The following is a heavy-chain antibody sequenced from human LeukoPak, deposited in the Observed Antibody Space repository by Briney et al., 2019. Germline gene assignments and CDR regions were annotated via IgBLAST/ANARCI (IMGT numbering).Heavy chain of an antibody. CDR1: GFTLSSYA. CDR2: ISGSGGST. V-gene: IGHV3-23*01. CDR3: AKDPGYCSSTSCYTSGWFDP. Sequence: GGSLRLSCAASGFTLSSYAMSWVRQAPGKGLEWVSAISGSGGSTYYADSVEGRFTISRDNSRNTLYLQMNSLRAEDTAVYYCAKDPGYCSSTSCYTSGWFDPWGRGTLVTVSS. D-gene: IGHD2-2*02. J-gene: IGHJ5*02.